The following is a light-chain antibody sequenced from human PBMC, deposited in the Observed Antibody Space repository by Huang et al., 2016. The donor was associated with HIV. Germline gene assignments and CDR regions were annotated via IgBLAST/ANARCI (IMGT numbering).Light chain of an antibody. V-gene: IGKV4-1*01. CDR3: QQYYSSPLT. CDR1: QSILYNSNNRNY. CDR2: LAS. Sequence: IVMTQSLDSLAVSLGERATINCTSSQSILYNSNNRNYLAWYQQKAGQPPKLLIYLASTREFVVPDRFNGGGSGTDFTLTISSLQAEDVAVYYCQQYYSSPLTFGGGTKVEI. J-gene: IGKJ4*01.